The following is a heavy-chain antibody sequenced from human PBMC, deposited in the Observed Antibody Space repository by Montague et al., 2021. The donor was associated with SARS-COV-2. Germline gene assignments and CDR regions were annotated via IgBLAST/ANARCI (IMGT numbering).Heavy chain of an antibody. CDR3: ARDSSSWYYWFDP. D-gene: IGHD6-13*01. V-gene: IGHV4-39*01. CDR1: GGSIRSSSYY. Sequence: SETLSLTCTVSGGSIRSSSYYWGWIRQPPGKGLEWIGSLYYTGSSYYXPSLKSRVTISVDTSKNQFSLKLSSVTAADTAVYYCARDSSSWYYWFDPWGQGTLVTVSS. J-gene: IGHJ5*02. CDR2: LYYTGSS.